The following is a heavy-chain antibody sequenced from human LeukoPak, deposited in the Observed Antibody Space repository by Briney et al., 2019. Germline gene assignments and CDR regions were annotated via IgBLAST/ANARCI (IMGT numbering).Heavy chain of an antibody. V-gene: IGHV3-11*01. CDR3: ARDLPSRRLLSRLLWFGDHWFDP. CDR1: GFTFSDYY. J-gene: IGHJ5*02. D-gene: IGHD3-10*01. CDR2: ISSSGSTI. Sequence: SGGSLRLSCAASGFTFSDYYMSWIRQAPGKGLEWVSYISSSGSTIYYADSVKGRFTISRDNAKNSLYLQMNSLRAEDTAVYYCARDLPSRRLLSRLLWFGDHWFDPWGQGTLVTVSS.